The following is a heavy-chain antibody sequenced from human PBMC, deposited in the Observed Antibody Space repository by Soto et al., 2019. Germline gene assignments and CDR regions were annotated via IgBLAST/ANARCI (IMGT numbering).Heavy chain of an antibody. CDR1: GGSISSSSYY. Sequence: QLQLQESGPGLVKPSETLSLTCTVSGGSISSSSYYWGWIRQPPGKGLEWIGSIYYSGSTYYNPSLQSRVTISVDTSKNQFSLKLSSVTAADTAVYYCARPEYYYDSSGYSYNWFDPWGQGTLVTVSS. V-gene: IGHV4-39*01. CDR3: ARPEYYYDSSGYSYNWFDP. J-gene: IGHJ5*02. D-gene: IGHD3-22*01. CDR2: IYYSGST.